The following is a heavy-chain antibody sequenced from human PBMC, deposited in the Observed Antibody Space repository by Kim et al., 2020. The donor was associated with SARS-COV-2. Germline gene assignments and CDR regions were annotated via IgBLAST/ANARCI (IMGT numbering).Heavy chain of an antibody. CDR3: AGRDGISLGGMDV. J-gene: IGHJ6*02. Sequence: SPSFQSQVTISADKSISTAYLQWSSLKASDTAMYYCAGRDGISLGGMDVWGQGTTVTVSS. D-gene: IGHD2-15*01. V-gene: IGHV5-51*01.